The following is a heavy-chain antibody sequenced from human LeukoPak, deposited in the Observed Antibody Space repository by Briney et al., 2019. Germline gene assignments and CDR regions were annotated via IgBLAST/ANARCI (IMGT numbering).Heavy chain of an antibody. CDR2: IYSGGST. CDR3: ARITRGYSYGPHSLDY. D-gene: IGHD5-18*01. J-gene: IGHJ4*02. Sequence: GGSLRLSCAASGFTVSSNYMSWVRQAPGKGREWVSVIYSGGSTYYADSVKGRFTICRDNSKNTLYLQMNSLRAEDTAVYYCARITRGYSYGPHSLDYWGQGTLVTVSS. V-gene: IGHV3-66*02. CDR1: GFTVSSNY.